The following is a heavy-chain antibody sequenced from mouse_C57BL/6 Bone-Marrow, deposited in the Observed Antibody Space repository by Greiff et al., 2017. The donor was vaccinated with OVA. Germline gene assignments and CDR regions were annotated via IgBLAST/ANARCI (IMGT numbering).Heavy chain of an antibody. J-gene: IGHJ2*01. D-gene: IGHD2-5*01. CDR2: INPNNGGT. CDR3: ARRYSNYPFDY. Sequence: EVMLQQSGPELVKPGASVKISCKASGYTFTDYYMNWVKQSHGKSLEWIGDINPNNGGTSYNQKFKGKATLTVDKSSSTAYMELRSLTSEDSAVYYCARRYSNYPFDYWGQGTTLTVSS. V-gene: IGHV1-26*01. CDR1: GYTFTDYY.